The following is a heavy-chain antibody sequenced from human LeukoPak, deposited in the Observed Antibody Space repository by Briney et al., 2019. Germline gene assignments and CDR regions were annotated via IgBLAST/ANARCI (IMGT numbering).Heavy chain of an antibody. CDR1: GYTFTGYY. CDR3: ARQIECGGDCYSLFDY. J-gene: IGHJ4*02. CDR2: INPNSGGT. Sequence: ASVKVSCKASGYTFTGYYMHWVRQAPGQGLEWMGRINPNSGGTNYAQKFQGRVTMTRDTSISTAYMELSRLRSDDTAVYYCARQIECGGDCYSLFDYWGQGTLVTVSS. D-gene: IGHD2-21*02. V-gene: IGHV1-2*06.